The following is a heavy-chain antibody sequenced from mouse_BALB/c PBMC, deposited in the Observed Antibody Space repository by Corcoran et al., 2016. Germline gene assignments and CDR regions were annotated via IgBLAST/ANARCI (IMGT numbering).Heavy chain of an antibody. Sequence: QIQLVQTGAERKKPGETVKISCKASWYTFTNYGMNWVKQAPGKGLKWMGWINPYTGEPTYADDFKGRFAFSLETSASTAYLQINYLKNEDPATYFCAVYYGSSSLAYWGQGTLVTVSA. D-gene: IGHD1-1*01. V-gene: IGHV9-3-1*01. CDR2: INPYTGEP. J-gene: IGHJ3*01. CDR3: AVYYGSSSLAY. CDR1: WYTFTNYG.